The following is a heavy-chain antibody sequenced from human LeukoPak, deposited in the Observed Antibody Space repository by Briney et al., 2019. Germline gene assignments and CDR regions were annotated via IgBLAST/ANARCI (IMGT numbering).Heavy chain of an antibody. CDR3: ARVGELRTFDY. Sequence: SVKVSCKASGGTFSSYAISWVRQAPGQGLEWMGRIIPILGIANYTQKFQGRVTITADKSTSTAYMELSSLRSEDTAVYYCARVGELRTFDYWGQGTLVTVSS. CDR1: GGTFSSYA. V-gene: IGHV1-69*04. D-gene: IGHD4-23*01. CDR2: IIPILGIA. J-gene: IGHJ4*02.